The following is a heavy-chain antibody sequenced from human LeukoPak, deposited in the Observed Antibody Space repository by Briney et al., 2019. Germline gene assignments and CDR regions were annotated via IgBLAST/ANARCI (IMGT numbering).Heavy chain of an antibody. CDR1: GFTFSHYY. D-gene: IGHD3-22*01. V-gene: IGHV3-11*01. CDR3: ARVGVSSGSIDY. Sequence: GGSLRLSCVASGFTFSHYYMRWTRQAPGKGLEWISYISASGDTVFYSDSVKGRFTISRDNAKNSLFLQMNSLRAEDTAVYYCARVGVSSGSIDYWGQGTLVTVSS. CDR2: ISASGDTV. J-gene: IGHJ4*02.